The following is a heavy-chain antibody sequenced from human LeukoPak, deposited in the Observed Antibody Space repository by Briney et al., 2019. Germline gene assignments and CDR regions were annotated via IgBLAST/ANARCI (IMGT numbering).Heavy chain of an antibody. J-gene: IGHJ4*02. D-gene: IGHD5-18*01. CDR3: AKEGGRGYTYGFDY. CDR2: ISGSGDRT. V-gene: IGHV3-23*01. CDR1: GFTFSNNA. Sequence: GGSLRLSCAASGFTFSNNAMTWVRRTPGKGLEWVSAISGSGDRTYYADSVKGRFTFSRDNSKNTVSLQMNSLRAEDTAIYYCAKEGGRGYTYGFDYWGQGTLVTVSS.